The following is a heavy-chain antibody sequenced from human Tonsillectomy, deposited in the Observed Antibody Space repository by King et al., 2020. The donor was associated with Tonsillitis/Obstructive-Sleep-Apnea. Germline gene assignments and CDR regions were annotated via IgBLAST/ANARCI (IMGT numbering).Heavy chain of an antibody. J-gene: IGHJ5*02. CDR1: GFTFSSYW. CDR3: ASRFRQQLVHVWFDA. D-gene: IGHD6-13*01. Sequence: VQLVESGGGLVQPGGSLRLPCAASGFTFSSYWMSWVRQAPGKGREWVANIKQDGSEKYYVDSVKGRFTISRDNAKNSLYLQMNSLRAEDTAVYYCASRFRQQLVHVWFDAWGQGTLVTVSS. V-gene: IGHV3-7*01. CDR2: IKQDGSEK.